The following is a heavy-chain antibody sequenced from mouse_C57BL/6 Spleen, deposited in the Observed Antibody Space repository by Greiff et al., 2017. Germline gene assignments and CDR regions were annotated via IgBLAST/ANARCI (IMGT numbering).Heavy chain of an antibody. CDR3: ARDRGNYEDYFDY. V-gene: IGHV5-4*01. CDR2: ISDGGSYT. J-gene: IGHJ2*01. D-gene: IGHD2-1*01. Sequence: EVQLVESGGGLVKPGGSLKLSCAASGFTFSSYAMSWVRQTPEKRLEWVATISDGGSYTYYPDNVKGRFTISRDNAKNNLYLQMSHLKSEDTAMYYCARDRGNYEDYFDYWGQGTTLTVSS. CDR1: GFTFSSYA.